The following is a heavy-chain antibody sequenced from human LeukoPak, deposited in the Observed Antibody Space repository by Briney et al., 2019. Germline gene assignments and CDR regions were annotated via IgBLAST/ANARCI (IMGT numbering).Heavy chain of an antibody. CDR2: ISGRGGSI. V-gene: IGHV3-23*01. Sequence: GGSLTLSCAVCGFTFSSYARSWVRQAPGKGLEWVSAISGRGGSIYYADCVKRMLTISRYYYKNTLYLQMQSLRAGHAAVYYGAIALHPYCSSTSCYFGHAFDLWGQGTMVTVSS. J-gene: IGHJ3*01. CDR1: GFTFSSYA. D-gene: IGHD2-2*01. CDR3: AIALHPYCSSTSCYFGHAFDL.